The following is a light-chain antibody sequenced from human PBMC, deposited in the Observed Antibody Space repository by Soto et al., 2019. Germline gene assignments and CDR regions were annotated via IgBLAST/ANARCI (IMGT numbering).Light chain of an antibody. CDR2: ASS. J-gene: IGKJ5*01. V-gene: IGKV1-39*01. CDR3: QQSYSTVT. CDR1: QSINTA. Sequence: DIQMTQSPSSLSVSIGDRVTITCRASQSINTALNWYQPKPGKAPRLLMYASSSLQSGVPSRLGGSGSGTDFTLSIRSLQAEDFATYYCQQSYSTVTFGQGTRLDIK.